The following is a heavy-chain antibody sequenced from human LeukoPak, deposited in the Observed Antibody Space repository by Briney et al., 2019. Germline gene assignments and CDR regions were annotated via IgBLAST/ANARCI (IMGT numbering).Heavy chain of an antibody. V-gene: IGHV3-23*01. J-gene: IGHJ3*01. D-gene: IGHD6-19*01. CDR1: GFTFSSYA. CDR3: AKRCVRGWSTDAFDF. Sequence: GGSLRLSCATSGFTFSSYAMSWVRQALGKGLEWVSTIRGSDGITYYADSVKGRFTISRDNSKNTLYLQMNSPRAEDTAVYYCAKRCVRGWSTDAFDFWGQGTMVTVSS. CDR2: IRGSDGIT.